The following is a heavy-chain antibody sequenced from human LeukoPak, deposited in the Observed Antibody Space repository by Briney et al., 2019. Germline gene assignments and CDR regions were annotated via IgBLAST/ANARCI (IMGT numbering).Heavy chain of an antibody. CDR1: GYTFTSYG. CDR3: ATADSSGYYFLYYFDY. D-gene: IGHD3-22*01. CDR2: ISAYNGNT. Sequence: GASVKVSCKASGYTFTSYGISWVRQAPGQGLEWMGWISAYNGNTNYAQKLQGRVTMTEDTSTDTAYMELSSLRSEDTAVYYCATADSSGYYFLYYFDYWGQGTLVTVSS. V-gene: IGHV1-18*01. J-gene: IGHJ4*02.